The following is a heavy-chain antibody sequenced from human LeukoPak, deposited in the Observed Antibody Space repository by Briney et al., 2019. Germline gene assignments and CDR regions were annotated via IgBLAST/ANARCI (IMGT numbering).Heavy chain of an antibody. Sequence: PGGSLRLSCTGSGFTFGGYLMSWVRQAPGKGLEWVAVISYDGSNKYYADSVKGRFTISRDNSKNTLYLQMNSLRAEDTAVYYCARDAAPAAIRTIDYWGQGTLVTVSS. V-gene: IGHV3-30-3*01. J-gene: IGHJ4*02. D-gene: IGHD2-2*02. CDR3: ARDAAPAAIRTIDY. CDR1: GFTFGGYL. CDR2: ISYDGSNK.